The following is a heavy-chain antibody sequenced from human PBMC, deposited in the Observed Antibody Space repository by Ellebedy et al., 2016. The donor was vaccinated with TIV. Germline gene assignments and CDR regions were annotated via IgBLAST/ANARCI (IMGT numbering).Heavy chain of an antibody. D-gene: IGHD4-23*01. J-gene: IGHJ2*01. CDR2: INHSGST. CDR3: ARRGGLVVTPTIRYFDL. Sequence: SETLSLTCAVYGGSFSGYYWSWIRQPPGKGLEWIGEINHSGSTNYNPSLKSRVTISVDTSKNQFSLKLSSVTAADTAVYYCARRGGLVVTPTIRYFDLWGRGTLVIVSS. CDR1: GGSFSGYY. V-gene: IGHV4-34*01.